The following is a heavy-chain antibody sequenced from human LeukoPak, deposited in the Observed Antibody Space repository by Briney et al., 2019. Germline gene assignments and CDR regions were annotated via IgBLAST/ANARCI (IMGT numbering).Heavy chain of an antibody. D-gene: IGHD6-13*01. CDR2: INWNGGST. J-gene: IGHJ4*02. Sequence: GGSLRLSCAASGFTFDDYGMNWVRQAPGKGLKWVSGINWNGGSTAYADSVKGRFTISRDNAKNSLYLQMSSLRAEDTAFYYCARDIAAAGPYYFDYWGQGTLVTVSS. CDR3: ARDIAAAGPYYFDY. V-gene: IGHV3-20*04. CDR1: GFTFDDYG.